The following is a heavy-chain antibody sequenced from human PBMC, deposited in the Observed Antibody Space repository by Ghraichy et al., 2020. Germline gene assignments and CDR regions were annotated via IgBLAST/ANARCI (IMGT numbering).Heavy chain of an antibody. CDR3: ARPAERYGSTSNCYASAFDT. V-gene: IGHV4-39*01. CDR1: GGSISGSTFY. CDR2: INYRGST. Sequence: GSLRLSCTVSGGSISGSTFYWVWIRQPPGRGLEWIGNINYRGSTYSNPSLNSRLTISVDTSTNQFSLQLNSVTAAATAVYYCARPAERYGSTSNCYASAFDTWGQGTLVSVSS. D-gene: IGHD2-2*01. J-gene: IGHJ3*02.